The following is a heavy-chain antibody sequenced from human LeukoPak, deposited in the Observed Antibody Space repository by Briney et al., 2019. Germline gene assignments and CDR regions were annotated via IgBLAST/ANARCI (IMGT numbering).Heavy chain of an antibody. CDR1: GGSISSGDYY. D-gene: IGHD4-17*01. CDR3: ARDGDYGFFDY. Sequence: SETLSLTCTVSGGSISSGDYYGSWIRQPPGKGLEWIGYIYYSGSTYYNPSLKSRVTISVDTSKNQFSLKLSSVTAADTAVYYCARDGDYGFFDYWGQGTLVTVSS. V-gene: IGHV4-30-4*01. CDR2: IYYSGST. J-gene: IGHJ4*02.